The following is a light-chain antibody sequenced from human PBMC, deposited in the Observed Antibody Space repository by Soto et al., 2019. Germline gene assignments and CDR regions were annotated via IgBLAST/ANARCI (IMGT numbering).Light chain of an antibody. CDR3: QQYNNWPRT. Sequence: EVVMTQSPATLSVSPGERATLSCRASQSISSNLDWYQQKPGQAPSLLIYGASTRATGIPARFSGSGSGTQFTLTVSSLQSEDFAVYYCQQYNNWPRTFGQGTKVEI. J-gene: IGKJ1*01. V-gene: IGKV3-15*01. CDR2: GAS. CDR1: QSISSN.